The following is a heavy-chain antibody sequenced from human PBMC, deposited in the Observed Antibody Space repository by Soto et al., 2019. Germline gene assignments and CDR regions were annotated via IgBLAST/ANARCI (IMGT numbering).Heavy chain of an antibody. CDR1: GFTFSTSD. D-gene: IGHD1-26*01. V-gene: IGHV3-33*01. CDR3: ATQRIATSDF. CDR2: IWSVGGTK. J-gene: IGHJ4*02. Sequence: QVQLVESGGGVVQPGRSLRLSCAASGFTFSTSDMHWLRQAPGKGLEWVAGIWSVGGTKYYADSVTGRFATSRDNSKNTLYLPMNSLRVDDTAVYYCATQRIATSDFWGLGTLVTVSS.